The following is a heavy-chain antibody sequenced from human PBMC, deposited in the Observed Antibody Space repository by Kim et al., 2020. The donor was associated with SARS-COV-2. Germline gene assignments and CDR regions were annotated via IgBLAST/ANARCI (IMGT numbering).Heavy chain of an antibody. CDR2: IIPIFGTA. CDR3: ARGGFLEWLFFDY. V-gene: IGHV1-69*13. J-gene: IGHJ4*02. D-gene: IGHD3-3*01. Sequence: SVKVSCKASGGTFSSYAISWVRQAPGQGLEWMGGIIPIFGTANYAQKFQGRVTITADESTSTAYMELSSLRSEDTAVYYCARGGFLEWLFFDYWGQGTLVTVSS. CDR1: GGTFSSYA.